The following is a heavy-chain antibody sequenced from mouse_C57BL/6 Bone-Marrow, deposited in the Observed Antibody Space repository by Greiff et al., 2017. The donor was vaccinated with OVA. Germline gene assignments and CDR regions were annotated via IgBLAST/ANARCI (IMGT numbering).Heavy chain of an antibody. CDR2: INPSSGYT. CDR3: ARHYYDYDGGAWFAY. D-gene: IGHD2-4*01. Sequence: QVQLQQSGAELARPGASVKMSCKASGYTFTSYTMHWVKQRPGQGLEWIGYINPSSGYTKYNQKFKDKATLTADKSSSTAYMQLSSLTSEDSAVYYCARHYYDYDGGAWFAYWGQGTLVTVSA. V-gene: IGHV1-4*01. J-gene: IGHJ3*01. CDR1: GYTFTSYT.